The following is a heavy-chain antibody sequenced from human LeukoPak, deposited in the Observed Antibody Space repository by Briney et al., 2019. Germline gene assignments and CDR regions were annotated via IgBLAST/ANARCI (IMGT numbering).Heavy chain of an antibody. V-gene: IGHV1-2*02. D-gene: IGHD3-9*01. CDR3: ARSLAGYYLRPLDQ. CDR2: INPKSGAT. CDR1: RYTFTVYY. Sequence: ASVTVSCKASRYTFTVYYIHWVRQAPGQGLEWMGWINPKSGATNYAQNFQGTVTMTRDTSISTAYMELSSLRHDDTAVYYCARSLAGYYLRPLDQWGQGTLVTVPS. J-gene: IGHJ4*02.